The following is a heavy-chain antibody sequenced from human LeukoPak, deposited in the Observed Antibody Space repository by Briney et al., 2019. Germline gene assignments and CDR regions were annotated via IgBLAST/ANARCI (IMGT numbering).Heavy chain of an antibody. V-gene: IGHV3-21*04. J-gene: IGHJ4*02. CDR2: ISSSSSYI. CDR1: GFTFSSYS. Sequence: GGSLRLSCAASGFTFSSYSMNWVRQAPGKGLEWVSSISSSSSYIYYADSVRGRFTISRDNAKNSLYLQMNSLRAEDTAVYYCAKYSSSWYEENWGQGTLVTVSS. CDR3: AKYSSSWYEEN. D-gene: IGHD6-13*01.